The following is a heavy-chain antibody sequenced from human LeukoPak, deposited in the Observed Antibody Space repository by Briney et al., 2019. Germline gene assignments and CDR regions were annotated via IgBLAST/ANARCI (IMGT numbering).Heavy chain of an antibody. CDR2: INPNSGGT. D-gene: IGHD7-27*01. J-gene: IGHJ4*02. Sequence: ASVKVSCKASGYTFTGYYMHWERQAPGQGLEWMGWINPNSGGTNYAQKFQGRVTMTMDTSISTAYMELSRLRSDDTAVYYCATPRDLTGDEGIDYWGQGTLVTVSS. CDR3: ATPRDLTGDEGIDY. CDR1: GYTFTGYY. V-gene: IGHV1-2*02.